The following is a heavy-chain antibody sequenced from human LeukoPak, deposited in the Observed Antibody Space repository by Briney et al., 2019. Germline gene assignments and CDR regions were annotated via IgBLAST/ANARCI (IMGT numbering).Heavy chain of an antibody. D-gene: IGHD3-10*01. CDR1: GFTFSTYA. CDR2: ITGSGGST. J-gene: IGHJ5*02. V-gene: IGHV3-23*01. CDR3: AKRLEGTRFDP. Sequence: PGGSLRLSCAASGFTFSTYAMNWVRQAPGKGLEGGSLITGSGGSTFYADSVKGRFTISRENSKKTLYMQMNRLREEETGVYYGAKRLEGTRFDPCGQGTLVTVPS.